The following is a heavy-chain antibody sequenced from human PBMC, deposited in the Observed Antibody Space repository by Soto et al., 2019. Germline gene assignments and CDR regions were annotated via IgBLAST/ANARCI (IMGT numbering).Heavy chain of an antibody. V-gene: IGHV3-23*01. CDR1: GFTFRNNV. CDR3: AKNGLDNSPSAIDS. CDR2: ITGSGRDT. Sequence: GGSLRLSCAASGFTFRNNVLSWVRQAPGKGLDWVSGITGSGRDTYYADSVKGRFTISRDNFKNMVFLQMNSLRAEDTALYYCAKNGLDNSPSAIDSWCPGT. J-gene: IGHJ4*02. D-gene: IGHD2-8*01.